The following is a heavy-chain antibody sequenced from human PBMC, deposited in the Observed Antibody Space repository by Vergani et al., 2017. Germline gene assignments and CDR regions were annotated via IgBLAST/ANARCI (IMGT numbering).Heavy chain of an antibody. V-gene: IGHV4-34*01. J-gene: IGHJ5*02. CDR1: GGSFSGYY. CDR2: INHSGST. Sequence: QVQLQQWGAGLLKPSETLSLTCAVYGGSFSGYYWSWIRQPPGKGLEWIGEINHSGSTNYNPSLKSRVTISVDTSKNQFYLKLSSVTAADTAVYYCARRPTKRYDYVWGSYRSGLNWFDPWGQGTLVTVSS. D-gene: IGHD3-16*02. CDR3: ARRPTKRYDYVWGSYRSGLNWFDP.